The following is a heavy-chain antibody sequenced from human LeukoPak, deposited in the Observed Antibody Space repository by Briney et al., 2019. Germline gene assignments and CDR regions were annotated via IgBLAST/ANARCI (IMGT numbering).Heavy chain of an antibody. CDR3: ARGRAAAD. CDR2: ISGSDGST. V-gene: IGHV3-23*01. CDR1: GFTFSDYA. D-gene: IGHD6-13*01. Sequence: GGSLRLSCSASGFTFSDYAMSWVRQPPGKRLEWVSSISGSDGSTYYADSMRGRSTISRDNSKNTLYLQINSLRVEDTAVYYCARGRAAADWGQGTLVTVSS. J-gene: IGHJ4*02.